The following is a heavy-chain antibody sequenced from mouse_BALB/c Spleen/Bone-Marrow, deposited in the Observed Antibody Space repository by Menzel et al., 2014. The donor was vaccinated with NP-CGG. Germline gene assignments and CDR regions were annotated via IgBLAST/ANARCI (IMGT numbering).Heavy chain of an antibody. CDR1: GYTFTRYS. D-gene: IGHD3-3*01. J-gene: IGHJ3*01. CDR2: LPPRNGGT. CDR3: TRGEEDEEERAE. V-gene: IGHV1S81*02. Sequence: VQLQQSGAELVKPGASVQLSCKASGYTFTRYSLSWVPPRPGQGLEWIGGLPPRNGGTNFNEQFKSKATLTVDKSSSTAYMQLSSRTAEDSEVYYCTRGEEDEEERAEGGQGTRVTGTA.